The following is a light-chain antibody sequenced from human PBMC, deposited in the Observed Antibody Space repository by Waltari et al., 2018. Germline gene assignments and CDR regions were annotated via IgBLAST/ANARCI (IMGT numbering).Light chain of an antibody. Sequence: QSALTQPASVSGSPGQSITISCTGTSSDVGGYNYVSWYQQHPGKAPQLMIYEVSNRPSGVSNRFSGSKSGNTASLTISGLQAEDEADYYCSSYTSSSSSRVFGGGTKLTVL. CDR2: EVS. J-gene: IGLJ3*02. CDR1: SSDVGGYNY. V-gene: IGLV2-14*01. CDR3: SSYTSSSSSRV.